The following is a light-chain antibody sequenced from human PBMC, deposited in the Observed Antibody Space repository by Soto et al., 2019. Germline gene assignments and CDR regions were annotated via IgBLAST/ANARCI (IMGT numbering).Light chain of an antibody. Sequence: EIVLTQSPGTLSLSPGERVTLSCRASQSVSSSSLAWYQQRPGQAPRLLISGASSRATGIPDRFSGSGSGTDFTLTISRLEPEDFAVYYCQPYGNSPLTFGGGTRLEIK. CDR3: QPYGNSPLT. CDR2: GAS. J-gene: IGKJ5*01. CDR1: QSVSSSS. V-gene: IGKV3-20*01.